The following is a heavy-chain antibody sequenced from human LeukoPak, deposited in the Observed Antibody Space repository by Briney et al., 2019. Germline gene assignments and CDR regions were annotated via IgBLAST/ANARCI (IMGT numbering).Heavy chain of an antibody. V-gene: IGHV1-58*02. J-gene: IGHJ4*02. Sequence: GASVKVSCKASGFTFSSSAIRWVRQARGQRREWIGWIVVGSGNTNYAQKFQERVTITRDMSTSTAYMELSSLRSEDTAVYYCAAEGGEGGFDYWGQGTLVTVSS. CDR2: IVVGSGNT. CDR3: AAEGGEGGFDY. CDR1: GFTFSSSA. D-gene: IGHD1-26*01.